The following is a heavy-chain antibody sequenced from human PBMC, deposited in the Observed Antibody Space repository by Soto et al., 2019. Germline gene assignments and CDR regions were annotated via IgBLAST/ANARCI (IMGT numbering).Heavy chain of an antibody. CDR1: GFSISDYW. CDR3: CYTWV. Sequence: EVQMVESGGGLVQPGGSLRLSCAASGFSISDYWMSWVRQAPGKGLEWVGNINEDGSEENYVDSVKGRFTISRDNARNSLYLQMNSLRVEDTAVYYCCYTWVGGQGTLVTVSS. D-gene: IGHD2-2*02. CDR2: INEDGSEE. V-gene: IGHV3-7*01. J-gene: IGHJ4*02.